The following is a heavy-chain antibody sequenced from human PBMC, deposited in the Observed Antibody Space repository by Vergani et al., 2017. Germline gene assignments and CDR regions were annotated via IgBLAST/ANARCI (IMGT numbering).Heavy chain of an antibody. Sequence: EVQLLESGGNLVKPGGSLRLSCAASGFTFTNFAMTWVRQAPGEGLEWVSGISGSGGFTYYADSVKGRFTISRDNSKNTMFLQMNNLRAEDTAVYYCAKDIVPRYYDSSGYCDYWGQGTLVTVSS. CDR1: GFTFTNFA. V-gene: IGHV3-23*01. J-gene: IGHJ4*02. D-gene: IGHD3-22*01. CDR3: AKDIVPRYYDSSGYCDY. CDR2: ISGSGGFT.